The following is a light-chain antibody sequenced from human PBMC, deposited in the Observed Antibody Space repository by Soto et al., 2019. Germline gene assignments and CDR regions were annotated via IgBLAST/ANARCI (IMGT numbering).Light chain of an antibody. CDR2: GAS. V-gene: IGKV3-20*01. CDR3: QQYGGSPRYT. CDR1: QSVSSTY. Sequence: EIVLTQSPGTLSLSPGEKATLSCRASQSVSSTYLAWYQQKPGQAPRLHIYGASSRATGIPDRFSGSGSGTDFTLTISSLEPEDFAVYYCQQYGGSPRYTFGQGTKLEIK. J-gene: IGKJ2*01.